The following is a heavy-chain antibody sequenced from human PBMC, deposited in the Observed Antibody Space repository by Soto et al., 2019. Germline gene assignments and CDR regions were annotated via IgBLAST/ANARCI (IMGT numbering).Heavy chain of an antibody. J-gene: IGHJ4*02. CDR1: GFTFSTYT. V-gene: IGHV3-21*01. D-gene: IGHD3-10*01. CDR2: ISSGSSYI. Sequence: GGSLRLSCAASGFTFSTYTMNWVRQAPGKGLEWISSISSGSSYIYYAGSVKVRFTISRDNAKNSLFLQMNSLRADDTAVYYCARDILSGGAYPDXWGQVTKVTVSX. CDR3: ARDILSGGAYPDX.